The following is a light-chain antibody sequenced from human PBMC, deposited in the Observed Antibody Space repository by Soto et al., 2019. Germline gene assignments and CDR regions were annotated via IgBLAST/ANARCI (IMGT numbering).Light chain of an antibody. CDR1: HGISTY. V-gene: IGKV1-17*03. J-gene: IGKJ4*01. CDR2: GAS. CDR3: IQHDGYPLT. Sequence: DIQMTPSPSVISASVGDRVTTTCMPSHGISTYLALFQQKPGKVPQRLIYGASSLQSGVPSRFSGSGSGTEFTLTISSLQPEDFAMYYCIQHDGYPLTFGGGTKVDIK.